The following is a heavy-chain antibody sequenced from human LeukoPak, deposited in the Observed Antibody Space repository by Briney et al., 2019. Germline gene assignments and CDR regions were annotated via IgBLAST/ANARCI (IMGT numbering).Heavy chain of an antibody. CDR3: ARQPGTVTKSFHYYYGMDV. Sequence: SETLSLTCTVSGGSISSYYWSWIRQPPGKGLEWIGYIYYSESTNYNPSLKSRVTISVDTSKNQFSLKLSSVTAADTAVYYCARQPGTVTKSFHYYYGMDVWGQGTTVTVSS. V-gene: IGHV4-59*08. J-gene: IGHJ6*02. CDR1: GGSISSYY. D-gene: IGHD4-17*01. CDR2: IYYSEST.